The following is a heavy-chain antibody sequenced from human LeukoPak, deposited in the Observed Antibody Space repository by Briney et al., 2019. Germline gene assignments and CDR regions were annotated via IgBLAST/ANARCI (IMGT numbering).Heavy chain of an antibody. D-gene: IGHD3-10*01. CDR3: ARGRGFYGSGSYYPLAL. J-gene: IGHJ4*02. V-gene: IGHV4-31*03. Sequence: SQTLSLTCTVSGGSVSSGGYYWSWIRQHPGKGLEWIGYIYYSGSTYYNPPLKSRVTISVDTSKNQFSLKLSSVTAADTAVYYCARGRGFYGSGSYYPLALWGQGTLVTVSS. CDR2: IYYSGST. CDR1: GGSVSSGGYY.